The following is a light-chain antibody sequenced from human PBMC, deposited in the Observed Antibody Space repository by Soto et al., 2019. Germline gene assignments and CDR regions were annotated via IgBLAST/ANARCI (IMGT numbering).Light chain of an antibody. V-gene: IGLV2-23*01. J-gene: IGLJ3*02. CDR1: SSDVGRYIL. CDR3: CSYEGSGTLL. Sequence: QSALAQPASVSGSAGQSITISCTGTSSDVGRYILVSWYQQHPGKAPKLMIYEVSERPSGVSTRFSGSKSGNTASLTISGLQAEDEADYYCCSYEGSGTLLFDGGTKVTVL. CDR2: EVS.